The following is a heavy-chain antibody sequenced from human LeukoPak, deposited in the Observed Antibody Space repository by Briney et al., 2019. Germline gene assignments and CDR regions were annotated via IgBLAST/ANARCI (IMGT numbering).Heavy chain of an antibody. V-gene: IGHV3-74*01. CDR3: ARDWGSTYYYDSSGYGPFDY. J-gene: IGHJ4*02. CDR1: GFTFSSYW. CDR2: INSDGSST. D-gene: IGHD3-22*01. Sequence: GGSLRLSCAASGFTFSSYWMHWVRQAPGKGLVWVSRINSDGSSTSYADSVKGRFTISRDNAKNTLYLQMNSLRAEDTAVYYCARDWGSTYYYDSSGYGPFDYWGRGTLVTVSS.